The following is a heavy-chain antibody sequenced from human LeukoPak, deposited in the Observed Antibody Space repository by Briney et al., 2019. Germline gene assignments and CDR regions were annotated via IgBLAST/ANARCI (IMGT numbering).Heavy chain of an antibody. J-gene: IGHJ6*02. V-gene: IGHV3-7*03. D-gene: IGHD2-15*01. CDR2: IKQDGSEK. Sequence: PGGSLRLSCAASGFTFSSYWMSWVRQAPGKGLEWVANIKQDGSEKYYVDSVKGRFTISRDNAKNSLYLQMNSLRAEDTAVYYCARGLVVVVAAVLPAHYYYGMDVWGQGTTVTVSS. CDR3: ARGLVVVVAAVLPAHYYYGMDV. CDR1: GFTFSSYW.